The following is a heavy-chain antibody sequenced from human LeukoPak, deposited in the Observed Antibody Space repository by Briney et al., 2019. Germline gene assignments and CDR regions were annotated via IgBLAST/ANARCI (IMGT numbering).Heavy chain of an antibody. Sequence: GGSVRLSCAGCGFTFDDYAMSWVRQARGRGVEGVCSISWNGCSTAYADSVKGRFTISRDNAKNTLYLQMNGLRAEDTAVYYCARGPSGYHNTGGQGTLVTVSS. V-gene: IGHV3-20*04. D-gene: IGHD5-12*01. J-gene: IGHJ4*02. CDR1: GFTFDDYA. CDR3: ARGPSGYHNT. CDR2: ISWNGCST.